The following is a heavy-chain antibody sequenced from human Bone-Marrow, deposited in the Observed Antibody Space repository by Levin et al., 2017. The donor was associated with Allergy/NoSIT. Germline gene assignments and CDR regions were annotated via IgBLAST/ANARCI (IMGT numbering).Heavy chain of an antibody. CDR1: GDSFTSSTPY. CDR2: INYSGTT. CDR3: ARLNYTDSLNFHGMDV. D-gene: IGHD4-11*01. J-gene: IGHJ6*02. V-gene: IGHV4-39*01. Sequence: SETLSLTCSVSGDSFTSSTPYWGWIRQPPGKGLEWIGSINYSGTTYHNPSLKSRVTVSVDTSKSQLSLRLTSVTAADTGIYYCARLNYTDSLNFHGMDVWGQGTTVTVS.